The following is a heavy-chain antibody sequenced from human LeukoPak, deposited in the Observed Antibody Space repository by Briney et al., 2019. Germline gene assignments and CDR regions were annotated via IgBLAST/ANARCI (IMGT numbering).Heavy chain of an antibody. CDR1: GFTFSDYY. Sequence: PGGSLRLSCAASGFTFSDYYMTWIRQAPGKGLEWVSYINSGSSYTNYADSVKGRFTISRDNAKNSLYLQMNSLRAEDTAVYYCARSSGTYHFDYWGQGTLVTVSS. CDR2: INSGSSYT. D-gene: IGHD1-26*01. J-gene: IGHJ4*02. V-gene: IGHV3-11*03. CDR3: ARSSGTYHFDY.